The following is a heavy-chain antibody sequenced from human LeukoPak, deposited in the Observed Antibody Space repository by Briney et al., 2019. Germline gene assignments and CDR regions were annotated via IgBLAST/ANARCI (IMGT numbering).Heavy chain of an antibody. CDR2: ISSGSSYV. CDR3: ATDREGDPSAYYLV. CDR1: GFTFSSYN. V-gene: IGHV3-21*01. Sequence: PGGSLRLSCAASGFTFSSYNVNWVRQAPGKGLEWVSSISSGSSYVYYADSLKGRFTISRDNAKNSLYLQMNSLRAEDTAVYYCATDREGDPSAYYLVGGQGTLITVSS. D-gene: IGHD3-22*01. J-gene: IGHJ4*02.